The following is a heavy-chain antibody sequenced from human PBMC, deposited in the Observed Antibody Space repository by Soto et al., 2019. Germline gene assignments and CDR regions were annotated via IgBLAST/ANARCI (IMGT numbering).Heavy chain of an antibody. CDR3: AKGGPLHMDV. CDR2: IDIDGMST. CDR1: GFTFSNYW. Sequence: EVQLVESGGGLVQRGGSLRLSCAASGFTFSNYWMHWVRQAPGKGLVWVARIDIDGMSTTYADSVKGRFTVSGDNAKNTLYLQMNLLRVEDTAMYYCAKGGPLHMDVWGKGTSVTVSS. V-gene: IGHV3-74*01. J-gene: IGHJ6*03. D-gene: IGHD5-12*01.